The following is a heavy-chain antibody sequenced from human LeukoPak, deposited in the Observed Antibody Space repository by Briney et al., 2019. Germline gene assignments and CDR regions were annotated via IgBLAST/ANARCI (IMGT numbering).Heavy chain of an antibody. CDR1: GFTFDDYT. CDR3: AKDIGVGYCNGCLFDY. J-gene: IGHJ4*02. D-gene: IGHD2-15*01. V-gene: IGHV3-43*01. CDR2: ISWDGGST. Sequence: GGSLRLSCAASGFTFDDYTMHWVRQAPGKGLEWVSLISWDGGSTYYADSVKGRFTISRDNSKNSLYLQMNSLRTEDTALYYCAKDIGVGYCNGCLFDYWGQGTLVTVSS.